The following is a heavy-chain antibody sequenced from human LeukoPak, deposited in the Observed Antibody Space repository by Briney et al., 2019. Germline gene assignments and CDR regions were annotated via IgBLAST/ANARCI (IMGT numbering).Heavy chain of an antibody. CDR1: GXTXXSXX. J-gene: IGHJ4*02. Sequence: ASVKVSCKASGXTXXSXXVHXXXXXXGXGXXWMGMINPSTSSTSYAQKFQGRVTMTRDTSTSTVYMELSSLRSEDTAVYYCARDQHYQLPFDYWGRGTLVTVSS. V-gene: IGHV1-46*01. CDR3: ARDQHYQLPFDY. D-gene: IGHD2-2*01. CDR2: INPSTSST.